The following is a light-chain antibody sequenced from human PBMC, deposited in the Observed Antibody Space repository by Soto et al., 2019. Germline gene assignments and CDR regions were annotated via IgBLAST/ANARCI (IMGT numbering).Light chain of an antibody. CDR1: SSDVGGYSY. Sequence: QSVLTQPASVSGSPGQSINISCSGTSSDVGGYSYVSWYQQHPGKTPKLMIYEVSNRPSGVSHRFSGSKSGNTASLTISGLQTEDEADYYCSSFSAITREVFGGGTKVTVL. J-gene: IGLJ2*01. CDR2: EVS. CDR3: SSFSAITREV. V-gene: IGLV2-14*01.